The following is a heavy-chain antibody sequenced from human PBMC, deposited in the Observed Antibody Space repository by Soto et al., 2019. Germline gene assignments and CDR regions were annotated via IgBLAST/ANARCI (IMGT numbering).Heavy chain of an antibody. J-gene: IGHJ3*02. V-gene: IGHV3-48*03. D-gene: IGHD5-18*01. CDR3: ARVVGIQLGHRAPACDI. Sequence: PWGSRRLSCAASGFTFSSYEMNWVRQGPGKGLEWVSYISSSVSTIYYADSVKGRFTISRDNAKNSLYLQMNSLRAEDTAVYYCARVVGIQLGHRAPACDIWGKGKMVTVS. CDR2: ISSSVSTI. CDR1: GFTFSSYE.